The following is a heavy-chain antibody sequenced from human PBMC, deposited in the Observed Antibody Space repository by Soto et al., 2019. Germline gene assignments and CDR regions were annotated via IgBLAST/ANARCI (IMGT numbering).Heavy chain of an antibody. V-gene: IGHV4-59*02. Sequence: QVQLQESGPELVKPSETLSLTCSVSGGSVNNYYWNWIRQPPGKGLEWIGHMYFSGSTNYNPSLKSRVTMSVDTSKNQFSLQLRSVTSADTAVYYCARRTRSLGPFDYWGQGTLLTVSS. CDR1: GGSVNNYY. J-gene: IGHJ4*02. D-gene: IGHD4-17*01. CDR2: MYFSGST. CDR3: ARRTRSLGPFDY.